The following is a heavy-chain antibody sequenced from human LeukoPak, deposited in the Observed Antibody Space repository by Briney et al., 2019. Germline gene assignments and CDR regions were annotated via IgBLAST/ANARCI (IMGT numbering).Heavy chain of an antibody. J-gene: IGHJ4*02. D-gene: IGHD6-19*01. CDR1: GFTFSSFA. CDR3: AKSHSVAVAGTYSTYYFDS. CDR2: ISGSGAST. V-gene: IGHV3-23*01. Sequence: GESLRLSCAASGFTFSSFAMSWVRQAPGRGLEWASSISGSGASTYYADSVKGRFTISRDNSRNTLYLQMSSLRAEDTAVYYCAKSHSVAVAGTYSTYYFDSWGQGTLVTVSS.